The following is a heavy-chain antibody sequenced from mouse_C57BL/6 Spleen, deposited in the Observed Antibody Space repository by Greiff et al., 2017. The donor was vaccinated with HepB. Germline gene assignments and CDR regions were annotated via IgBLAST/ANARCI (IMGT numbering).Heavy chain of an antibody. D-gene: IGHD1-1*01. Sequence: VQLQQSGAELVRPGASVKLSCTASGFNIKDDYMHWVKQRPEQGLEWIGWIDPENGDTEYASKFQGKATITADTSSNTAYLQLSSLTSEDTAVYYCTKGDYYGSSPFAYWGQGTLVTVSA. CDR1: GFNIKDDY. V-gene: IGHV14-4*01. CDR3: TKGDYYGSSPFAY. J-gene: IGHJ3*01. CDR2: IDPENGDT.